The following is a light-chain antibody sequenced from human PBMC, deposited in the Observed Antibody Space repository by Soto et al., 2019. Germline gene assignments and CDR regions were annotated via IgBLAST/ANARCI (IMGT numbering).Light chain of an antibody. V-gene: IGLV2-14*01. CDR1: SSDVGGYNY. CDR3: SSYTSNSTYV. J-gene: IGLJ1*01. Sequence: QSALTQPASVSGSPGQSITISCTGTSSDVGGYNYVSWYQQHPGKAPKLMIYEVSNRPSGVSNRFSGSKSGNTASLTISGLQDEDEADYSCSSYTSNSTYVFGTGTKLT. CDR2: EVS.